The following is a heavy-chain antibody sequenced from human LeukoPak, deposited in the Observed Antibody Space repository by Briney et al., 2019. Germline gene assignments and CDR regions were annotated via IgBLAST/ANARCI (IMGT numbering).Heavy chain of an antibody. J-gene: IGHJ4*02. D-gene: IGHD2-2*01. CDR3: ARLGYCSSTSCHRAFDY. Sequence: PGWSLRLSCAASGFTFSSYAMHWVRQAPGKGLEWVAVISYDGSNKYYADSVKGRFTISRDNSKNTLYLQMNSLRAEDTAVYYCARLGYCSSTSCHRAFDYWGQGTLVTVSS. CDR2: ISYDGSNK. CDR1: GFTFSSYA. V-gene: IGHV3-30*04.